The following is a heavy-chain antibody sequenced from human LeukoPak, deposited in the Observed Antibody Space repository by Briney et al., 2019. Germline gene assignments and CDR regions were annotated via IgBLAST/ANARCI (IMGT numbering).Heavy chain of an antibody. D-gene: IGHD5-18*01. J-gene: IGHJ4*02. Sequence: PGGSLRLSCAASGFTVSSNYMSWVRQAPGKGLEWVSVIYSGGSTYYADSVKGRFTISRDNSKNTLYLQMNSLRAEDTAVYYCAKDGVDTIMVMFYWGQGTLVTVSS. CDR1: GFTVSSNY. V-gene: IGHV3-53*05. CDR3: AKDGVDTIMVMFY. CDR2: IYSGGST.